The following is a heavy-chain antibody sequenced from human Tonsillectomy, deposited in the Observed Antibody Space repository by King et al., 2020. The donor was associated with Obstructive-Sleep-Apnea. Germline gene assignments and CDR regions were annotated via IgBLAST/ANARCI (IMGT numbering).Heavy chain of an antibody. V-gene: IGHV1-46*01. J-gene: IGHJ6*02. D-gene: IGHD3-3*01. CDR2: INPSGGST. Sequence: VQLVESGAEVKKPGASVKVSCKASGYTFTSYYIHWVRKAPGQGLEWMGIINPSGGSTSFAQKFQGRVTMTRDTSTSTVYMELSSLRSEDTAVYYCARSYYDIWSGFYYYYYYGMDVWGQGTTVTVSS. CDR1: GYTFTSYY. CDR3: ARSYYDIWSGFYYYYYYGMDV.